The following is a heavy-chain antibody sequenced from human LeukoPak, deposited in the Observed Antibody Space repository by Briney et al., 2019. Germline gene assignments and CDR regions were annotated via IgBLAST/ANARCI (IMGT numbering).Heavy chain of an antibody. J-gene: IGHJ5*02. CDR2: MNPNSGNT. CDR1: GYTFTSYD. V-gene: IGHV1-8*01. CDR3: ARNLAGRFGELLPAWFDP. D-gene: IGHD3-10*01. Sequence: ASVKVSCKASGYTFTSYDINWVRQATGQGLEWMGWMNPNSGNTGYAQKFQGRVTMTRNTSISTAYMELGSLRSEDTAVYYCARNLAGRFGELLPAWFDPWGQGTLVTVSS.